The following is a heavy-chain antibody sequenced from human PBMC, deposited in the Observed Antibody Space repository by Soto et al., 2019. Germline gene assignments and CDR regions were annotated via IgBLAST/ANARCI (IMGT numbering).Heavy chain of an antibody. Sequence: PSETLSLTCTVSGGSISSSSYYWGWIRQPPGKGLEWIGSIYYSGSTYYNPSLKSRVTISVDTSKNQFSLKLSSVTAADTAVYYCARHTYYYDSSGYLNSYYYYYYGMDVWGQGTTVTVSS. CDR1: GGSISSSSYY. CDR3: ARHTYYYDSSGYLNSYYYYYYGMDV. D-gene: IGHD3-22*01. J-gene: IGHJ6*02. V-gene: IGHV4-39*01. CDR2: IYYSGST.